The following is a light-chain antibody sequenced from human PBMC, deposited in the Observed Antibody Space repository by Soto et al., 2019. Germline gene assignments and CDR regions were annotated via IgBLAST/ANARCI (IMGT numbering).Light chain of an antibody. CDR3: QSYDSSLSGSI. CDR2: GNS. V-gene: IGLV1-40*01. J-gene: IGLJ2*01. Sequence: QSVLTQPPSVSGATGQRVTISCTGSSSNIGAGYDVHWYQQLPGTAPKLLIYGNSNRPSGVPDRFSVSKSGTSASLAITGLQADDEADYYCQSYDSSLSGSIFCGGTKLTVL. CDR1: SSNIGAGYD.